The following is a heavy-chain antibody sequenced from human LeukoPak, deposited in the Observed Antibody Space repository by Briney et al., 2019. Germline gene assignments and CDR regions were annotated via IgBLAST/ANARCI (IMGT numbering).Heavy chain of an antibody. CDR1: GFTFSSYW. J-gene: IGHJ4*02. CDR3: AREDTYSRGWYGPDY. V-gene: IGHV3-7*01. Sequence: PGGSLRLSCAASGFTFSSYWMGWVRQAPGKGLEWVANTNQDGSEKYYVDSVKGRFTISRDNAKNSLSLQMNSLRAEDTAVYYCAREDTYSRGWYGPDYWGQGTLVTVSS. D-gene: IGHD6-19*01. CDR2: TNQDGSEK.